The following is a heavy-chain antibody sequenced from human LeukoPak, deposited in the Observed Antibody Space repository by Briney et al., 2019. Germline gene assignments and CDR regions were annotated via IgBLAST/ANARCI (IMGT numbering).Heavy chain of an antibody. Sequence: KASETLSLTCTVSGGSINSYYWSWIRQPPGKGLEWIGYIYYSGSTYYNPSLKSRVTISVDTSKNQFSLKLSSVTAADTAVYYCARRDAGTTAAGPYGMDVWGQGTTVTVSS. D-gene: IGHD6-13*01. V-gene: IGHV4-59*08. CDR1: GGSINSYY. CDR3: ARRDAGTTAAGPYGMDV. CDR2: IYYSGST. J-gene: IGHJ6*02.